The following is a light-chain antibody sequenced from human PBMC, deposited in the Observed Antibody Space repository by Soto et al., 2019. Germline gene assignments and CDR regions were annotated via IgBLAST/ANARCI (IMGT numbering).Light chain of an antibody. CDR3: AAWDDSLNGLV. J-gene: IGLJ2*01. V-gene: IGLV1-44*01. CDR2: SNN. CDR1: SSHIGSNT. Sequence: QAVVTQPPSASGTPGQRVTISCSGSSSHIGSNTVNWYQQLPGTAPKLLIYSNNQRPSGVPDRFSGSKSGTSASLAISGLQSEDEADYYCAAWDDSLNGLVFGGGTKLTVL.